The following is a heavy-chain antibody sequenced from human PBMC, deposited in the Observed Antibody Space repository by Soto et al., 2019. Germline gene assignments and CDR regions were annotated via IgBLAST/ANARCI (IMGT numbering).Heavy chain of an antibody. D-gene: IGHD2-2*01. CDR3: ARDIVVVPAASSRLANYDYYGMDV. J-gene: IGHJ6*02. V-gene: IGHV1-18*04. Sequence: QVQLVQSGAEVKKPGASVKVSCKASGYTFTSYGISWVRQAPGQGLEWMGWISAYNGNTNYAQKLQDRVTMTTDTSTSTAYMELRSLKSDDTAVYYCARDIVVVPAASSRLANYDYYGMDVWGQGTTVTVSS. CDR2: ISAYNGNT. CDR1: GYTFTSYG.